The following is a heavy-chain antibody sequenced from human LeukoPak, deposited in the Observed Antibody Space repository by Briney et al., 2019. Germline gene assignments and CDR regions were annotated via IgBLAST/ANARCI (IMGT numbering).Heavy chain of an antibody. V-gene: IGHV4-34*01. J-gene: IGHJ3*02. CDR3: ARGTANYDTNAFDI. CDR2: INHSGST. Sequence: PSETLSLTCAVYGGPFSGYYWSWIRQPPGKGLEWIGEINHSGSTNYNPSLKSRVTISVDTSKNQFSLKLSSVTAADTAVYYCARGTANYDTNAFDIWGQGTMVTVSS. CDR1: GGPFSGYY. D-gene: IGHD3-9*01.